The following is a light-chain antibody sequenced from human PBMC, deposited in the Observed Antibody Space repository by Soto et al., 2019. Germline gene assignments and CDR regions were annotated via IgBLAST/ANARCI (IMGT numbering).Light chain of an antibody. CDR2: LND. CDR1: FSNIGDNA. Sequence: QSVLTQPPSLSATPGQRVNISCSGSFSNIGDNAGNWYQQLPGAAPKLLIYLNDQRPSGVPDRFSGSKSGTSAFLAISGIQSEDEADYYCAAWDDSLNALFGTGTKVTVL. V-gene: IGLV1-44*01. CDR3: AAWDDSLNAL. J-gene: IGLJ1*01.